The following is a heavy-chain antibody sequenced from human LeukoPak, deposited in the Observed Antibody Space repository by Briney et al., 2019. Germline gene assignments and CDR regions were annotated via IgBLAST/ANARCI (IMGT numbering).Heavy chain of an antibody. Sequence: GASVKVSCKASGYTFTSYDINWVRRATGQGLEWMGWMNPNSGNTGYAQKFQGRVTITRNTSIGTAYMELSSLRSEDTAVYYCARGYCSSTSCGYYGYWGQGTLVTVSS. CDR2: MNPNSGNT. CDR3: ARGYCSSTSCGYYGY. D-gene: IGHD2-2*01. V-gene: IGHV1-8*03. J-gene: IGHJ4*02. CDR1: GYTFTSYD.